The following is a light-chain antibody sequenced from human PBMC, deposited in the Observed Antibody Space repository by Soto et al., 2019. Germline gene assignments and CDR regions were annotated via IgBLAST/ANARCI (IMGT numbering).Light chain of an antibody. CDR2: EAT. J-gene: IGLJ1*01. Sequence: QSVLTQPASVSGSPGQSITISCTGTSSDVGSYNLVSWYQQQPGKAPKLIIYEATKRPSGVSDRFSGPKSGKTASLTISGLQAEDEADYYCCSYAGRITLYVFGTGTKVTVL. CDR3: CSYAGRITLYV. V-gene: IGLV2-23*01. CDR1: SSDVGSYNL.